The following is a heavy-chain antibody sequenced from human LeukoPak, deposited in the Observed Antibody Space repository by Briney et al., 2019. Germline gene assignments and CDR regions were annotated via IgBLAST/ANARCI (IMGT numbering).Heavy chain of an antibody. Sequence: ETLSLTCTVSGGSISSSSYYWGWIRQPPGKGLEWIGSIYYSGSTYYNPSLKSRVTISVDTSKNQFSLKLSSVTAADTAVYYCASAVEMATSFDYWGQGTLVTVSS. D-gene: IGHD5-24*01. V-gene: IGHV4-39*01. J-gene: IGHJ4*02. CDR2: IYYSGST. CDR1: GGSISSSSYY. CDR3: ASAVEMATSFDY.